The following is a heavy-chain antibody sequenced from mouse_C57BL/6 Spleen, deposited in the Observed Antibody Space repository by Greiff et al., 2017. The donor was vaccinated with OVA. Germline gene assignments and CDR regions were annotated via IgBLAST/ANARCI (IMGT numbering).Heavy chain of an antibody. CDR3: TRDLNYGSSYDAMDY. CDR2: ISSGGDYI. D-gene: IGHD1-1*01. J-gene: IGHJ4*01. CDR1: GFTFSSYA. Sequence: EVKLEESGEGLVKPGGSLKLSCAASGFTFSSYAMSWVRQTPEKRLEWVAYISSGGDYIYYADTVKGRFTISRDNARNTLYLQMSSLKSEDTAMYYCTRDLNYGSSYDAMDYWGQGTSVTVSS. V-gene: IGHV5-9-1*02.